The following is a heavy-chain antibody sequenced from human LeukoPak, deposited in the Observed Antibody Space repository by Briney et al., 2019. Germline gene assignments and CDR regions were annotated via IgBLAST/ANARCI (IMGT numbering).Heavy chain of an antibody. CDR1: GYNFTSYW. V-gene: IGHV5-10-1*01. CDR2: IDPSDSYT. Sequence: GESLKISCKGSGYNFTSYWISWVRQLPGKGLEWMGRIDPSDSYTNYSPSFQGHVTISADKSINTAYLQWSSLKASDTAMYYCARRHYYGSGSYPYWGQGTLVTVSS. D-gene: IGHD3-10*01. J-gene: IGHJ4*02. CDR3: ARRHYYGSGSYPY.